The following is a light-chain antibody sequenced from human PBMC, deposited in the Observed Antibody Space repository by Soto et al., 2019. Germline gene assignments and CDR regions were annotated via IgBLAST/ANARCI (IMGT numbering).Light chain of an antibody. Sequence: EVVLTQSPGTLSLSPGERATLSCTASQSVNNNVAWYQQKPGQAPRLLIYGASTRATGIPARFSGSGSGTEFTLIISSLQSEDSAVYYCQQYNSWLWTFGQGTKVDIK. J-gene: IGKJ1*01. V-gene: IGKV3-15*01. CDR3: QQYNSWLWT. CDR2: GAS. CDR1: QSVNNN.